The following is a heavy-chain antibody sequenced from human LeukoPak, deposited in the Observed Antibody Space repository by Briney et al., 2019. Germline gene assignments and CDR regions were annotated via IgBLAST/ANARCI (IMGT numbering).Heavy chain of an antibody. Sequence: SVKVSCRASGGTFSSYAISWVRQAPGQGLEWMGGIIPILGTANYAQKFQGRVTITTDESTSTAYMELSSLRSEDTAVYYCARVELGYCSGGSCYFDYWGQGTLVTVSS. J-gene: IGHJ4*02. CDR2: IIPILGTA. D-gene: IGHD2-15*01. CDR1: GGTFSSYA. V-gene: IGHV1-69*05. CDR3: ARVELGYCSGGSCYFDY.